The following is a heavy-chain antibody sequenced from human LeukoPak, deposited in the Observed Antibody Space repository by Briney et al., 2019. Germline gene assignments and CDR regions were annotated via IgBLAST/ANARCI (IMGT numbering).Heavy chain of an antibody. Sequence: PSETLSLTCTVSGGSISSYYWSWIRQPPGKGLEWIGEINHSGSTNYNPSLKSRVTISVDTSKNQFSLKLSSVTAADTAVYYCARGPYGDYLYYYYYYYMDVWGKGTTVTVSS. CDR3: ARGPYGDYLYYYYYYYMDV. J-gene: IGHJ6*03. CDR2: INHSGST. V-gene: IGHV4-34*01. CDR1: GGSISSYY. D-gene: IGHD4-17*01.